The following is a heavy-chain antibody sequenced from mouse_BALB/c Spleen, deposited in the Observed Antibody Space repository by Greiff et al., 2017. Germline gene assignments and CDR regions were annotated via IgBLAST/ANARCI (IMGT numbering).Heavy chain of an antibody. CDR3: ARGGISY. V-gene: IGHV3-2*02. Sequence: EVQLVESGPGLVKPSQSLSLTCTVTGYSITSDYAWNWIRQFPENKLEWMGYISDSGSTSYNPSLKSRISITRDTSKNQFFLQLNSVTTEDTATYFCARGGISYWGQGTLVTVSA. CDR1: GYSITSDYA. J-gene: IGHJ3*01. CDR2: ISDSGST.